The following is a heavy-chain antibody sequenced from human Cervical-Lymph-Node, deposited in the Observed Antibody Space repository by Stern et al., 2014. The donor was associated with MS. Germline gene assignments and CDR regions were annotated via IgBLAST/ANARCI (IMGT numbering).Heavy chain of an antibody. CDR2: IYPGDADT. J-gene: IGHJ6*02. Sequence: VQLVQSGAEVKKPGESLKISCKGSGYSFTSYWIGWVRQTPGKGLEWMGIIYPGDADTRYSPSFQGQVTISADKSISTAYLQWSSLKAADTAMYYCARHRIVGATSYYYGMDVWGQGTTVTVSS. CDR1: GYSFTSYW. D-gene: IGHD1-26*01. CDR3: ARHRIVGATSYYYGMDV. V-gene: IGHV5-51*01.